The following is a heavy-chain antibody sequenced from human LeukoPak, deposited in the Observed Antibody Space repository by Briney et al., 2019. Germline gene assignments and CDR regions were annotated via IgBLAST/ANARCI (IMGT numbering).Heavy chain of an antibody. CDR1: GGSTSNYY. D-gene: IGHD3-16*01. J-gene: IGHJ4*02. CDR3: ARATLSAATLDY. V-gene: IGHV4-59*01. Sequence: SETLSLTCTVSGGSTSNYYCTWIRQPPGKGLEWIGYIYYSGSTMYNPSLKSRVTISMDTSKNQFSLELSSVTAADTAVYFCARATLSAATLDYWGQGALVTVSS. CDR2: IYYSGST.